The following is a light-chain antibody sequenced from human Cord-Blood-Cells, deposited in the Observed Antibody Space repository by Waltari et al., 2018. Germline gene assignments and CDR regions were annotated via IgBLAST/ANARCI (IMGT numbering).Light chain of an antibody. CDR2: GGS. CDR3: QQYNNWPLT. CDR1: QSVSSN. J-gene: IGKJ4*01. Sequence: ELVMTQSPATLSVPPGERAKLACRASQSVSSNLAWYQQKPGQGPRLLTYGGSTRATGIPARFSGSGSGTEFTLTISSLQSEDFAFYYCQQYNNWPLTFGGGTKVEIK. V-gene: IGKV3-15*01.